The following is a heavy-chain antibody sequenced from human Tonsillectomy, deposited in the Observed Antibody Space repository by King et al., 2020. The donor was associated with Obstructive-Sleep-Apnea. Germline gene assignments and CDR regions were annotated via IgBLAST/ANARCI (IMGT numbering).Heavy chain of an antibody. D-gene: IGHD3-16*02. CDR3: TRQVITFGGVIVS. J-gene: IGHJ5*02. V-gene: IGHV3-73*01. Sequence: VQLVESGGGLVQPGGSLKLSCAAYGFTFSGTAMHWVRQASGKGLEGVGSIRSKANRYATAYAASVKGRFTISRDDLKNTAYLQKNSLKTEDTAVYYCTRQVITFGGVIVSWGQGTLVTVSS. CDR2: IRSKANRYAT. CDR1: GFTFSGTA.